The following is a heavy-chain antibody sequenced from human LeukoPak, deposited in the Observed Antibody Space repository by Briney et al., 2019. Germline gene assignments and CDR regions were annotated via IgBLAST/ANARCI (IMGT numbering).Heavy chain of an antibody. CDR1: GFTFSSYE. CDR2: ISSSGSTI. CDR3: ARDGRIDYGKYYYYYYMDV. J-gene: IGHJ6*03. Sequence: GGSLRLSCAASGFTFSSYEVNWVRQAPGKGLEWVSYISSSGSTIYYADSVKGRFTISRDNAKNSLYLQMNSLRAEDTAVYYCARDGRIDYGKYYYYYYMDVWGKGTTVTVSS. D-gene: IGHD4-17*01. V-gene: IGHV3-48*03.